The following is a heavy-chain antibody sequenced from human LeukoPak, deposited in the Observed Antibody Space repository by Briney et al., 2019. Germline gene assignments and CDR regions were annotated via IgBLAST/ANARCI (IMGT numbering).Heavy chain of an antibody. Sequence: PSETLSLTCTVSGGSISSSSYYWGWIRQPPGKGLEWIGSIYYSGSTYYNPSLKSRVTISVDTSKNQFSLKLSSVTAADTAVYYCAKIAVAGIFGTRGRHQDYWGQGTLVTVSS. D-gene: IGHD6-19*01. CDR1: GGSISSSSYY. CDR2: IYYSGST. V-gene: IGHV4-39*01. J-gene: IGHJ4*02. CDR3: AKIAVAGIFGTRGRHQDY.